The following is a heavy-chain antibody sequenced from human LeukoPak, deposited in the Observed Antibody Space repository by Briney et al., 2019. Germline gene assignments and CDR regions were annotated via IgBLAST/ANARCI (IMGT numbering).Heavy chain of an antibody. J-gene: IGHJ3*01. CDR2: IASSGRNT. Sequence: GGSLRLSCAASGFNFNDAAMTWVRQAPGKGLEWVSLIASSGRNTYYTDSVRGRFTISRDNSKKTLSLQMNSLRVEDTAIYYCAKDIPLSAWGLGTMVTVSS. CDR3: AKDIPLSA. CDR1: GFNFNDAA. D-gene: IGHD2-2*02. V-gene: IGHV3-23*01.